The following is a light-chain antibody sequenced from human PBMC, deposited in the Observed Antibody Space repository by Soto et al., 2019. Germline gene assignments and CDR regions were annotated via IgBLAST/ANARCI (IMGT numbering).Light chain of an antibody. CDR2: GAS. CDR1: QSINSRY. V-gene: IGKV3-20*01. Sequence: EIVLRQSPGTLSLSPGERATLSCRASQSINSRYLAWYQQKPGQAPRLLIYGASSRATGIPDRFSGSGSGTDFTLTISRLEPVDFAVYYCQQFGSSPGFTFGPGTKVDIK. J-gene: IGKJ3*01. CDR3: QQFGSSPGFT.